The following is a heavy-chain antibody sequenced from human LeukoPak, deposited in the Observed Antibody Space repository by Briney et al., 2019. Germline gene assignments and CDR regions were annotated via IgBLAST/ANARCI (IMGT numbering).Heavy chain of an antibody. V-gene: IGHV3-21*01. CDR2: ISSSSSYI. D-gene: IGHD3-10*01. J-gene: IGHJ4*02. CDR3: ARDGITMRILEY. Sequence: PGGSLRLSCAASGLTFSSYAMSWVRQAPGKGLEWVSSISSSSSYIYYADSMKGRFTISRDNAKSSLYLQMDSLRAEDTAVYYCARDGITMRILEYWGQGTLVTVSS. CDR1: GLTFSSYA.